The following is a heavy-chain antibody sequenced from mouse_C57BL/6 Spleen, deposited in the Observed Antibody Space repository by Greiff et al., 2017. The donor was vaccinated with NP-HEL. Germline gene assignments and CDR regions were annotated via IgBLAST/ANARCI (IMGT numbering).Heavy chain of an antibody. CDR2: IDPSDSYT. J-gene: IGHJ4*01. Sequence: QVQLQQPGAELVMPGASVKLSCKASGYTFTSYWMHWVKQRPGQGLEWIGEIDPSDSYTNYNQKFKGKATLTVDKSSSTAYMQLSSLTSEDSAVYYCARWWLSCGNHDAMDYWGQGTSVTVSS. CDR3: ARWWLSCGNHDAMDY. D-gene: IGHD2-1*01. CDR1: GYTFTSYW. V-gene: IGHV1-69*01.